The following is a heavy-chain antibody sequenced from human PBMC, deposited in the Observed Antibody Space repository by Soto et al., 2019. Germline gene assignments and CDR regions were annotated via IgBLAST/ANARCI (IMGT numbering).Heavy chain of an antibody. CDR3: AKGLYSGSYYSHHYYYYGMDV. V-gene: IGHV1-69*02. Sequence: QVQLVQSGAEVKKPGSSVKVSCKASGGTFSSYTISWVRQAPGQGLEWMGRIIPILGIANYAQKFQGRVTITADKSTXXAXMXXSSLRSEDTAVYYCAKGLYSGSYYSHHYYYYGMDVWGQGTTVTVSS. CDR1: GGTFSSYT. J-gene: IGHJ6*02. D-gene: IGHD1-26*01. CDR2: IIPILGIA.